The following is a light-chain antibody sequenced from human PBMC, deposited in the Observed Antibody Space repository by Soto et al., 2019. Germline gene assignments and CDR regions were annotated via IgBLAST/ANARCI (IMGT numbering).Light chain of an antibody. J-gene: IGLJ1*01. V-gene: IGLV2-14*01. CDR3: SSYTSSSTPYYV. Sequence: PELNQPASVSGSPGQSIPISCTGTSSDVVGYNFVSWYQQHPGKAPKLMIYDVSNRPSGVSNRFSGSKSGNTASLTISGLQAEDEADYYCSSYTSSSTPYYVFGTGTKVTV. CDR2: DVS. CDR1: SSDVVGYNF.